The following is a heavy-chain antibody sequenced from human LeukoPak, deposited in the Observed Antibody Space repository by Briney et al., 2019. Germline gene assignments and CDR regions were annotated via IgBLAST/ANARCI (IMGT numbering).Heavy chain of an antibody. V-gene: IGHV3-53*01. CDR3: ARVYGRRSSWYYLDY. CDR1: GFTVSSNY. Sequence: PGGSLRLSCAASGFTVSSNYMSWVRQAPGKGLEWVSVIYSGGSTYYADPVKGRFTISRDNAKNSLYLQMHRLRAEDTAVYYCARVYGRRSSWYYLDYWGQGTLVTVSS. J-gene: IGHJ4*02. D-gene: IGHD6-13*01. CDR2: IYSGGST.